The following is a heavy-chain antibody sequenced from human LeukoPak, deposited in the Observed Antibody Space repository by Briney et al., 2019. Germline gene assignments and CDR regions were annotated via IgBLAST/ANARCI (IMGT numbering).Heavy chain of an antibody. Sequence: QPGGSLRLSCAASGFTVSSNYMSWVRQAPGKGLEWVALLPPDGSYQYYADSLKGRFTISRDNFKNALYLQMNSLRLEDTAVYYCARGLHDRSWYGAHWGQGTLLSVSS. CDR2: LPPDGSYQ. D-gene: IGHD6-13*01. J-gene: IGHJ4*02. CDR3: ARGLHDRSWYGAH. V-gene: IGHV3-30*03. CDR1: GFTVSSNY.